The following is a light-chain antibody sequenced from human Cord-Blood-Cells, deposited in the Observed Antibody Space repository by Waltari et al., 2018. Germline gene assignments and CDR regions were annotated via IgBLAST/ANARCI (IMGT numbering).Light chain of an antibody. CDR3: NSRDSSGNHVV. CDR1: SLRTYY. J-gene: IGLJ2*01. V-gene: IGLV3-19*01. CDR2: GKN. Sequence: SSELTHYPAVSAALRQTALSTCQGASLRTYYASWYQQKPGQAPVLVIYGKNNRPSGIPDRFSGSSSGNTASLTITGAQAEDEADYYCNSRDSSGNHVVFGGGTKLTVL.